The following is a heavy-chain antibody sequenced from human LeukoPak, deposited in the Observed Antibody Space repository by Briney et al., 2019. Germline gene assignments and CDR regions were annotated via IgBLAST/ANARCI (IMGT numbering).Heavy chain of an antibody. J-gene: IGHJ5*02. CDR2: INAGNGNT. CDR1: GYTFTSYA. CDR3: ATRGITMVRGVIIGWFDP. Sequence: ASVKVSCKASGYTFTSYAMHWVRQAPGQRLEWMGWINAGNGNTKYSQKFQGRVTMTEDTSTDTAYMELSSLRSEDTAVYYCATRGITMVRGVIIGWFDPWGQGTLVTVSS. D-gene: IGHD3-10*01. V-gene: IGHV1-3*01.